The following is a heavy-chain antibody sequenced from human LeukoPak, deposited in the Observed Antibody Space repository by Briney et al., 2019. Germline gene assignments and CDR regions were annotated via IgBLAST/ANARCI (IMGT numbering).Heavy chain of an antibody. D-gene: IGHD3-3*01. CDR3: ARFGGGDFWSGYLGFDY. V-gene: IGHV3-7*01. J-gene: IGHJ4*02. Sequence: EGSLRLSCAASGFTFSSYWMSWVRHAPGEGLEWLANIKQDGSEKYYVDSGKGRFTISRDNAKNSLYLQMNSLRAEDTAVYYCARFGGGDFWSGYLGFDYWGQGTLVTVSS. CDR1: GFTFSSYW. CDR2: IKQDGSEK.